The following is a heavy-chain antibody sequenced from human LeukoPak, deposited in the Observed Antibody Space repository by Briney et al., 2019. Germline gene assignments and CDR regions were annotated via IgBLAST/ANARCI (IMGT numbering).Heavy chain of an antibody. Sequence: PSETLSLTCAVYGGSFSGYYWSWIRQPPGKGLEWIGEINHSGSTNYNPPLKSRVTISVDTSKNQFSLKLSSVTAADTAVYYCNKIVVVPAVRGDYYGMDVWGQGTTVTVSS. CDR3: NKIVVVPAVRGDYYGMDV. J-gene: IGHJ6*02. D-gene: IGHD2-2*01. CDR1: GGSFSGYY. V-gene: IGHV4-34*01. CDR2: INHSGST.